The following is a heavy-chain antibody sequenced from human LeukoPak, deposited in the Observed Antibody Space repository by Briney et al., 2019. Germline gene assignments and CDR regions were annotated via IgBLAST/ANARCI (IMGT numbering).Heavy chain of an antibody. CDR2: IYPSGST. V-gene: IGHV4-4*07. CDR1: GGSISTYY. J-gene: IGHJ5*02. Sequence: SGTLSLTCTVSGGSISTYYWSWIRQPAGKGLEWIGRIYPSGSTNYNPSLKRRVTMSADTSKNQFSLKLSSVTAADTAVYYCARARYGGGANWFDPWGQGTLVTVSS. CDR3: ARARYGGGANWFDP. D-gene: IGHD4/OR15-4a*01.